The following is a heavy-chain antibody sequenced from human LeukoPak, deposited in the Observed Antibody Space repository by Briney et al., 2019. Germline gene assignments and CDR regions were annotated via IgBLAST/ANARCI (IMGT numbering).Heavy chain of an antibody. D-gene: IGHD3-10*01. CDR1: GFTFSSYW. J-gene: IGHJ5*02. CDR3: ARDGSGSYYKNFGWFDP. V-gene: IGHV3-74*01. Sequence: PGGSLRLSCAASGFTFSSYWMHWVRQAPGKGLVWVSRINSDGSSTSYADSVKGRFTISRDNAKTTLYLQMNSLRAEDTAVYYCARDGSGSYYKNFGWFDPWGQGTLVTVSS. CDR2: INSDGSST.